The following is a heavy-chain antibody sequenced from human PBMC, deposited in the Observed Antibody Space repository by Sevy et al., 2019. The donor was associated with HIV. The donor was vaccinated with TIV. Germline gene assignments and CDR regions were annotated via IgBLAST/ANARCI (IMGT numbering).Heavy chain of an antibody. D-gene: IGHD3-3*01. CDR2: IYYSGSA. CDR3: ARRDYYGYSDS. J-gene: IGHJ4*02. Sequence: SETLPLTCTVSGGSISSSNYYWGWIRQPPGKGLEWIGTIYYSGSAYYNSSLKSRVTIFIDTSNNQFSLRLSSVTAADTAVYYCARRDYYGYSDSWGQGTLVTVSS. CDR1: GGSISSSNYY. V-gene: IGHV4-39*01.